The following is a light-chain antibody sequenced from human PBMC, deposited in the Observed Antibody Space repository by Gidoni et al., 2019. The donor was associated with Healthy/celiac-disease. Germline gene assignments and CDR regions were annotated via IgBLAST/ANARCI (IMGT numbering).Light chain of an antibody. CDR2: AAS. V-gene: IGKV1-8*01. Sequence: AIRMTQSPSSLSASTGDRVTITCRASQGISSYLAWYQQKRGKAPKLLIYAASTLQSGVPSRFSGSGSGTDFTLTISFLQSEDFATYYCQQYYSYPPFTFGPGTKVDIK. J-gene: IGKJ3*01. CDR3: QQYYSYPPFT. CDR1: QGISSY.